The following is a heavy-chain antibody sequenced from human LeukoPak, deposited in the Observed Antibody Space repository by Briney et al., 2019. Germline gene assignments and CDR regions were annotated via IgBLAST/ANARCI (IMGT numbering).Heavy chain of an antibody. V-gene: IGHV4-38-2*01. J-gene: IGHJ4*02. Sequence: WGTLSLTCAVSGYSISSGYCWGWIRPPPGKGLEWIGNIYHSGSTYYNPSLKCRVTISVDTSKNQFSLKLSSVTAADTALYYCARVATTTNPPQRPFDYWGQGTLVTVSA. CDR2: IYHSGST. CDR1: GYSISSGYC. D-gene: IGHD5-12*01. CDR3: ARVATTTNPPQRPFDY.